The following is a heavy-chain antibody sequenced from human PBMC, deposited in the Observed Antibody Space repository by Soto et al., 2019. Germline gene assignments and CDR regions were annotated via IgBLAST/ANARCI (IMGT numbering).Heavy chain of an antibody. J-gene: IGHJ4*02. CDR2: ISGSGGST. Sequence: EVQLLESGGGLVQPGGSLRLSCAASGFTFSSYAMIWVRQAPGKGLEWVSAISGSGGSTYYADSVKGRFTISRDNSKNTLYLQMNSLRAEDTAVYYCAKKPAYGDYPFDSWGQGTLVTVSS. CDR1: GFTFSSYA. CDR3: AKKPAYGDYPFDS. V-gene: IGHV3-23*01. D-gene: IGHD4-17*01.